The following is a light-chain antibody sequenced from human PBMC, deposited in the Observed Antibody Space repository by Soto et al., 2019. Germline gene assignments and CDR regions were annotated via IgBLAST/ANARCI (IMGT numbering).Light chain of an antibody. CDR1: QSIITY. CDR2: AAS. J-gene: IGKJ4*01. CDR3: QQSFSSVLS. Sequence: DIQMNQSPSSLSASVGDRVTITCRASQSIITYLNWYQQRPGKAPKLLIYAASSLQSGVPSRFSGSGSGTEFTLTISSLQREDFATYYCQQSFSSVLSFGGGTKVDIK. V-gene: IGKV1-39*01.